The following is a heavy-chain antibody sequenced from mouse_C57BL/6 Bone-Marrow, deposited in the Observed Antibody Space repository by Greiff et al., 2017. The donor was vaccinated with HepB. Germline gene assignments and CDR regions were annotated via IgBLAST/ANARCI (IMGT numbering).Heavy chain of an antibody. CDR1: GYTFTSYG. CDR2: IYPRSGNT. D-gene: IGHD2-5*01. Sequence: LQESGAELARPGASVKLSCKASGYTFTSYGISWVKQRTGQGLEWIGEIYPRSGNTYYNEKFKGKATLTADKSSSTAYMELRSLTSEDSAVYFCARFSPYSNYWYFDVWGTGTTVTVSS. V-gene: IGHV1-81*01. CDR3: ARFSPYSNYWYFDV. J-gene: IGHJ1*03.